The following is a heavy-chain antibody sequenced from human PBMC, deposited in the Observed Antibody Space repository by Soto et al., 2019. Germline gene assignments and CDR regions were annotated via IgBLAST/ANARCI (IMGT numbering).Heavy chain of an antibody. CDR3: ARGRIVVVPAAKHNWFDP. Sequence: SETLSLTCAVYGGSFSGYYWSWIRQPPGKGLEWIGEINHSGSTNYNPSLKSRVTISVDTSKNQSSLKLSSVTAADTAVYYCARGRIVVVPAAKHNWFDPWGQGTLVTVSS. CDR1: GGSFSGYY. D-gene: IGHD2-2*01. J-gene: IGHJ5*02. V-gene: IGHV4-34*01. CDR2: INHSGST.